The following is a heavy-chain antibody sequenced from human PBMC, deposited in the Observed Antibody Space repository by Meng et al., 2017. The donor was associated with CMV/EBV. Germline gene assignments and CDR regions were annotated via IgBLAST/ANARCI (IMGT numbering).Heavy chain of an antibody. CDR2: IYYSGST. Sequence: SETLSLTCTVPGGSISSSSYYWGWIRQPPGKGLEWIGSIYYSGSTYYNPSLKSRVTISVDTSKNQFSLKLSSVTAADTAVYYCARDRDMYSSSWYPFDYWGQGTLVTVSS. J-gene: IGHJ4*02. D-gene: IGHD6-13*01. V-gene: IGHV4-39*07. CDR3: ARDRDMYSSSWYPFDY. CDR1: GGSISSSSYY.